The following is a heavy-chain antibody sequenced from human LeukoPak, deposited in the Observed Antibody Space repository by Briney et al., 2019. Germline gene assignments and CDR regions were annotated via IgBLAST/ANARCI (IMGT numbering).Heavy chain of an antibody. CDR2: ISSSSSYI. CDR1: GFTFSGFW. V-gene: IGHV3-21*01. CDR3: AREGPWTADYGMDV. D-gene: IGHD3/OR15-3a*01. J-gene: IGHJ6*02. Sequence: GGSLRLSCAASGFTFSGFWMSWVRQAPGKGLEWVSSISSSSSYIYYADSVKGRFTISRDNAKNSLYLQMNSLRAEDTAVYYCAREGPWTADYGMDVWGQGTTVTVSS.